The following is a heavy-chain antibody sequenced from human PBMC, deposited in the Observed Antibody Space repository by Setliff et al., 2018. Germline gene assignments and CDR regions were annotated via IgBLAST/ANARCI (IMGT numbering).Heavy chain of an antibody. CDR1: GYSISSGHY. CDR3: AGGRRYDYGWDFDY. V-gene: IGHV4-38-2*02. D-gene: IGHD4-17*01. CDR2: ISHSGST. Sequence: NPSETLSLTCTVSGYSISSGHYWGWIRQPPGKGLEWIGSISHSGSTYYNPSLRSRVTISLDTSKNQFSPKLTSVTAADTAAYYCAGGRRYDYGWDFDYWGQGTLVTVSS. J-gene: IGHJ4*02.